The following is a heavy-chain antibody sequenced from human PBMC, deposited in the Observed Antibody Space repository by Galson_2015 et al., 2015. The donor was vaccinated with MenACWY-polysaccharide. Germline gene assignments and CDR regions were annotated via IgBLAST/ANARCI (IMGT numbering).Heavy chain of an antibody. J-gene: IGHJ4*02. CDR2: IYHSGST. V-gene: IGHV4-38-2*01. Sequence: SETLSLTCAVSGCSISSGYYWGWIRQPPGKGLEWIGSIYHSGSTYCNPSLKSRVTISVDTSKNQFSLKLSSVTAADTAVYYCARVEKYSGSYYILHWGQGTLVTVSS. CDR1: GCSISSGYY. D-gene: IGHD1-26*01. CDR3: ARVEKYSGSYYILH.